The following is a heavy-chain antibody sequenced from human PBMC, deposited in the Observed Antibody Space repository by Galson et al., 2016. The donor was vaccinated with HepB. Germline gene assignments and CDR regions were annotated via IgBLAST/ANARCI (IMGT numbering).Heavy chain of an antibody. CDR1: GFSFGDYA. CDR3: TRGTSTTFKSYYGMDV. Sequence: SLRLSCAASGFSFGDYAMAWFRQAPGKGLEWVTLIRSKVYDETKEYAATVKGRFTIQRDDSKSITYLQMNSLKTDDTALYYCTRGTSTTFKSYYGMDVWGQGTTVTVSS. D-gene: IGHD2-2*01. J-gene: IGHJ6*02. CDR2: IRSKVYDETK. V-gene: IGHV3-49*03.